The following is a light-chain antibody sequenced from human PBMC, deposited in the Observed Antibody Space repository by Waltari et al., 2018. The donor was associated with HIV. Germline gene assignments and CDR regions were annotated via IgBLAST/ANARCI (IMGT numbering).Light chain of an antibody. CDR1: PSTLGADYD. V-gene: IGLV1-40*01. Sequence: QSVLTQPPSVSGAPGQRVTISCTGSPSTLGADYDVHWYQQIPGTAPKLLISGNKNRPSGVPDRFSASKSGTSASLTITGLQAEDEADYFCQSYDITLSASVVFGGGTKLTVL. CDR3: QSYDITLSASVV. J-gene: IGLJ2*01. CDR2: GNK.